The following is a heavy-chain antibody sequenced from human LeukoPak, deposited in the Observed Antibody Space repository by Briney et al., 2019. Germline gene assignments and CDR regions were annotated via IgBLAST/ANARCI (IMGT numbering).Heavy chain of an antibody. Sequence: PSETLSLTCTVSGGSISSGDYYWSWIRQPPGKGLEWIGYIYYSGSTYYNPSLKSRVTISVDTSKNQFSLTLTSVTAADTAVYSCARGTYSSGWYDYWGQGTLVTVSS. CDR3: ARGTYSSGWYDY. CDR2: IYYSGST. D-gene: IGHD6-19*01. J-gene: IGHJ4*02. CDR1: GGSISSGDYY. V-gene: IGHV4-30-4*01.